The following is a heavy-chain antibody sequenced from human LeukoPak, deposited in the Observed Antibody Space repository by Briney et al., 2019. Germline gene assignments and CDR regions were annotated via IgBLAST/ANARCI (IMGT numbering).Heavy chain of an antibody. D-gene: IGHD1-26*01. CDR2: ISYDGSNK. CDR1: GFTFSSYA. J-gene: IGHJ4*02. V-gene: IGHV3-30-3*01. CDR3: AKDPIFSGSYGVFDY. Sequence: GESLRLSCAASGFTFSSYAMHWVRQAPGKGLEWVAVISYDGSNKYYADSAEGRFTISRDNSKNTLYLQMNSLRAGDTAVYYCAKDPIFSGSYGVFDYWGLGTLVTVSS.